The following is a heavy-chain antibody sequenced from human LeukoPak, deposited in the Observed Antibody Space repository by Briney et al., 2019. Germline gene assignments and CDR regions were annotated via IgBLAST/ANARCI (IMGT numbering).Heavy chain of an antibody. Sequence: GGSLRLSCVASGFTFSSYAMSWVRQAPGKGLQWVSVISSGGRKTYYADSVKGRFIISRDNSKNTLYLQMNSLRAEDTAVYYCAKQWLDEALFDYWGQGTLVTVSS. CDR2: ISSGGRKT. J-gene: IGHJ4*02. V-gene: IGHV3-23*01. D-gene: IGHD6-19*01. CDR3: AKQWLDEALFDY. CDR1: GFTFSSYA.